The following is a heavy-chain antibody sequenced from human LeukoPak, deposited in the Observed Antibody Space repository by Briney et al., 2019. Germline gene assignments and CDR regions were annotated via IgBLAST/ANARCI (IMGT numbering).Heavy chain of an antibody. CDR2: ISGSDGNT. CDR3: AKERSASYYYDSSGYSNYNFDY. V-gene: IGHV3-23*01. CDR1: GFTFSSYA. D-gene: IGHD3-22*01. Sequence: GGSLRLSCAASGFTFSSYAMSWVRQAPGKGLEWISVISGSDGNTNYADSVKGRFTISRDNSKNTLYLQMNSLRAEDTAVYYCAKERSASYYYDSSGYSNYNFDYWGQGTLVTISS. J-gene: IGHJ4*02.